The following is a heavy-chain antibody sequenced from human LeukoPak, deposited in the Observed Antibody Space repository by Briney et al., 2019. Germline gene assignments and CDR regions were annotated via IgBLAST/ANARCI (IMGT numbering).Heavy chain of an antibody. CDR2: IYYSGST. CDR1: GGSISSGGYY. Sequence: SQTLSLTCTVSGGSISSGGYYWSWIPQPPGKGLEWIGYIYYSGSTNYNPSLKSRVTISVDTSKHQFSLKLSYVTAADTAVYYCAREYPGAFDYWGQGTQVTVSS. J-gene: IGHJ4*02. D-gene: IGHD1-14*01. V-gene: IGHV4-61*08. CDR3: AREYPGAFDY.